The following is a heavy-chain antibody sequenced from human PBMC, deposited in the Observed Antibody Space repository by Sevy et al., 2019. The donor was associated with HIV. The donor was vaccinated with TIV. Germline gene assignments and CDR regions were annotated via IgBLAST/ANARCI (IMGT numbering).Heavy chain of an antibody. D-gene: IGHD2-8*01. CDR2: LSFGCGEI. Sequence: GGSLRLSCAASGFTFSKYSMSWVRQPPGKGLEWVSTLSFGCGEINYADSVKGRFTISRDNSKSTVYLQLNNLRPEDTAVYYCAREGCTKPHDYWGQGTLVTVSS. J-gene: IGHJ4*02. CDR1: GFTFSKYS. V-gene: IGHV3-23*01. CDR3: AREGCTKPHDY.